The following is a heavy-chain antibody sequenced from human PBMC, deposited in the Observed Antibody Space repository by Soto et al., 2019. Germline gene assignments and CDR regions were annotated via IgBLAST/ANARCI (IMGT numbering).Heavy chain of an antibody. V-gene: IGHV1-69*04. D-gene: IGHD5-18*01. J-gene: IGHJ6*03. CDR2: IIPILGIA. Sequence: SVKVSCKASGGTFSSYTISWVRQAPGQGLEWMGRIIPILGIANYAQKFQGRVTITADKSTSTAYMELSGLRSEDTAVYYCAREPDTAMVLPIAYMDVWGKGTTVTVSS. CDR1: GGTFSSYT. CDR3: AREPDTAMVLPIAYMDV.